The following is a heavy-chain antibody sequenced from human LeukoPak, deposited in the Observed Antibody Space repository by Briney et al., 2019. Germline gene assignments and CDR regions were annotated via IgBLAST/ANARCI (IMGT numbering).Heavy chain of an antibody. Sequence: GGSLRLSCAASGFTFSSYGMHWVRQAPGKGLEWVAVIWYDGSNKYYADSVKGRFTISRDNSKNTLYLQMNSLRAEDTAVYYCAKDDFGDCVDGLDFWGQGTMVTVSS. D-gene: IGHD4-17*01. CDR1: GFTFSSYG. V-gene: IGHV3-33*06. J-gene: IGHJ3*01. CDR2: IWYDGSNK. CDR3: AKDDFGDCVDGLDF.